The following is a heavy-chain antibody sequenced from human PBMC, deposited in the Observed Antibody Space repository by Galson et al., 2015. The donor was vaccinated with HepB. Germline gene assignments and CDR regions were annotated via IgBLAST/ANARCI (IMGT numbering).Heavy chain of an antibody. V-gene: IGHV6-1*01. Sequence: CAISGDSVSSDSAAWNWIRRSPSRGLEWLGRTYYRSKWYSDYAVSLRSRVTINPDTSTNQFSLQLKSVTPEDTAVYYCGRVAGTIYYYGMDVCGQGTTVTGSS. D-gene: IGHD6-19*01. CDR2: TYYRSKWYS. CDR1: GDSVSSDSAA. J-gene: IGHJ6*02. CDR3: GRVAGTIYYYGMDV.